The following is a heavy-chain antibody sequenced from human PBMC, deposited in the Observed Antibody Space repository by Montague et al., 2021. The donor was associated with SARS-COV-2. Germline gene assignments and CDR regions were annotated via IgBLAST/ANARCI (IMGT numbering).Heavy chain of an antibody. CDR1: GGSISSYS. J-gene: IGHJ2*01. D-gene: IGHD2-21*02. CDR3: ARDLGISRGDDCYYWYFDV. V-gene: IGHV4-59*01. Sequence: SETLSLTCTVSGGSISSYSWNWIRQPPGKGLDWIGLIDYSGRTEFSPSLQSRATISVDRSKNQFFLKRKSVTPADTAVYYCARDLGISRGDDCYYWYFDVWGRGTLVTVSS. CDR2: IDYSGRT.